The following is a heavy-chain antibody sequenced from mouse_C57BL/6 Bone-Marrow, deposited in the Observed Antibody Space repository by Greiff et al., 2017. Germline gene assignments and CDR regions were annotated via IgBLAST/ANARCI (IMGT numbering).Heavy chain of an antibody. CDR3: GRPYYSSGVSAMDY. J-gene: IGHJ4*01. V-gene: IGHV1-64*01. D-gene: IGHD2-5*01. CDR1: GYTFTSYW. CDR2: IHPNSGST. Sequence: VQLQQPGAELVKPGASVKLSCKASGYTFTSYWMHWVKQRPGQGLEWIGMIHPNSGSTNYNEKFKSKATLTVDKSSSTAYMQLSSLTSEDAAVYYCGRPYYSSGVSAMDYWGQGTSVTVSS.